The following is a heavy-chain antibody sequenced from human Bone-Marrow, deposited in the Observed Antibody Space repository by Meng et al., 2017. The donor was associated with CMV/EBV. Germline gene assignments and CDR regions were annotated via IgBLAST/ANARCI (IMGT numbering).Heavy chain of an antibody. CDR2: INHSGST. D-gene: IGHD2-2*01. Sequence: SETLSLTCAVYGGSFSGYYWSWIRQPPGKGLEWIGEINHSGSTNYNPSLKSRVTISVDTSKKQFSLKLSSVTAADTAVYYCASGRVVPAADVGYYYYGMDVWGQGTTVTVSS. CDR1: GGSFSGYY. V-gene: IGHV4-34*01. J-gene: IGHJ6*02. CDR3: ASGRVVPAADVGYYYYGMDV.